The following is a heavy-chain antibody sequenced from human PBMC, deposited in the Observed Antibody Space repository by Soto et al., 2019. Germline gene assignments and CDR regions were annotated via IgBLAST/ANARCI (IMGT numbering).Heavy chain of an antibody. V-gene: IGHV4-34*01. CDR2: INHSGST. J-gene: IGHJ4*02. Sequence: SETLSLTCAVYGGSFSGYYWTWIRQPPGTGLEWIGEINHSGSTNYNPSLKSRVTISVDTSKNQFSLKLTSVTAADTAVYYCARDKMTGLFDYWGQGTLVTVSS. CDR1: GGSFSGYY. CDR3: ARDKMTGLFDY. D-gene: IGHD3-9*01.